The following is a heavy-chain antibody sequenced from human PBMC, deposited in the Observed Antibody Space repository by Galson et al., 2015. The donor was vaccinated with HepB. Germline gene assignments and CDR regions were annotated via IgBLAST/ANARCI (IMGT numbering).Heavy chain of an antibody. CDR3: AREKAARASAPFDY. CDR2: ISYDGSNK. J-gene: IGHJ4*02. CDR1: GFTFSGYA. V-gene: IGHV3-30-3*01. D-gene: IGHD6-6*01. Sequence: SLRLSCAASGFTFSGYAMHWVRQAPGKGLEWVAVISYDGSNKYYADSVKGRFTISRDNSKNTLYLQMNSLRAEDTAVYYCAREKAARASAPFDYWGQGTLVTVSS.